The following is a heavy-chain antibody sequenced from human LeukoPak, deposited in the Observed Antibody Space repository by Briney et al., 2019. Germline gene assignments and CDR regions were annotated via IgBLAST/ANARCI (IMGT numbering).Heavy chain of an antibody. CDR1: GYSISSGYY. V-gene: IGHV4-61*01. J-gene: IGHJ1*01. D-gene: IGHD3-22*01. Sequence: SETLSLTCTVSGYSISSGYYWSWIRQPPGKGLEWIGYIYYSGSTNYNPSLKSRVTISVDTSKNQFSLKLSSVTAADTAVYYCARGRDPYYYDSGSFQHWGQGTLVTVSS. CDR2: IYYSGST. CDR3: ARGRDPYYYDSGSFQH.